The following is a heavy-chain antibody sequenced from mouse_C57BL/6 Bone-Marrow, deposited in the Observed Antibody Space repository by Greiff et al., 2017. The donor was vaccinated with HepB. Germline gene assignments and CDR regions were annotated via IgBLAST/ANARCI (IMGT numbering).Heavy chain of an antibody. V-gene: IGHV1-19*01. D-gene: IGHD1-1*01. CDR2: INPYNGGT. Sequence: EVKLMESGPVLVKPGASVKMSCKASGYTFTDYYMNWVKQSHGKSLEWIGVINPYNGGTSYNQKFKGKATLTVDKSSSTAYMELNSLTSEDSAVYYCARGLLRSFDYWGQGTTLTVSS. CDR1: GYTFTDYY. J-gene: IGHJ2*01. CDR3: ARGLLRSFDY.